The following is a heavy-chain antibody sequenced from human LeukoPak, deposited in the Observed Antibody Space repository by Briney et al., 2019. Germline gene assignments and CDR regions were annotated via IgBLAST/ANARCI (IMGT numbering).Heavy chain of an antibody. CDR3: AISAYYYDSSGYPQSAWFDP. Sequence: SETLSLTCAVYGGSFSGYYWSWIRQPPGKGLEWIGEINHSGSTNYNPSLKSRVTISVDTSKNQFSLKLSSVTAADTAVYYCAISAYYYDSSGYPQSAWFDPWGQGTLVTVSS. CDR1: GGSFSGYY. V-gene: IGHV4-34*01. D-gene: IGHD3-22*01. CDR2: INHSGST. J-gene: IGHJ5*02.